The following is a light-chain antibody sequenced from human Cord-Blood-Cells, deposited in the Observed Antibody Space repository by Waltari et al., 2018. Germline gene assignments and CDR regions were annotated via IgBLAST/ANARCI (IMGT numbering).Light chain of an antibody. CDR1: NIGSKS. V-gene: IGLV3-21*04. J-gene: IGLJ2*01. Sequence: VSVAPGKTARITCGGNNIGSKSVHWYQQKPGQAPVLVIYYDSDRPSGIPERFSGSNSGNMATLTISRVEAGDEADYYCQVWDSSSDHPVFGGGTKLTVL. CDR2: YDS. CDR3: QVWDSSSDHPV.